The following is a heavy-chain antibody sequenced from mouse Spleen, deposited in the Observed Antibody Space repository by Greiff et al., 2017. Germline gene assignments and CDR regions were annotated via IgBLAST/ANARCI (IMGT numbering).Heavy chain of an antibody. Sequence: VQLQQSGAELAKPGASVKMSCKASGYTFTSYWMHWVKQRPIQGLEWIGNIDPSDSETHYNQKFKDKATLTVDKSSSTAYMQLSSLTSEDSAVYYCARVGGTDGSSDYWGQGTTLTVSS. V-gene: IGHV1-52*01. CDR1: GYTFTSYW. J-gene: IGHJ2*01. CDR3: ARVGGTDGSSDY. CDR2: IDPSDSET. D-gene: IGHD1-3*01.